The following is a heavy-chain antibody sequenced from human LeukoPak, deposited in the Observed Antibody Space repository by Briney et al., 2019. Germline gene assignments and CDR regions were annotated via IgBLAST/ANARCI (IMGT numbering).Heavy chain of an antibody. J-gene: IGHJ4*02. V-gene: IGHV3-74*01. CDR2: INSDGTST. CDR3: ARGGSLVKHDY. Sequence: GGSLRLSCAASGFTFSSYWMHWVRQAPGKGLVWVSRINSDGTSTSYADSVKGRFTISRDSAKNTLYLQMNSLRAEDTAVYYCARGGSLVKHDYWGQGTLVTVSS. CDR1: GFTFSSYW. D-gene: IGHD2-8*02.